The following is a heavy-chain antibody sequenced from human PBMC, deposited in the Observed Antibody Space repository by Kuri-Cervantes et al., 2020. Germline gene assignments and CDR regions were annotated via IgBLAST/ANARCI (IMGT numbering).Heavy chain of an antibody. CDR1: GFTFSSYG. CDR3: AREDTRRTLDS. CDR2: ISYDGSKK. J-gene: IGHJ4*02. V-gene: IGHV3-30*03. Sequence: GGSLRLSCAASGFTFSSYGMHWVRQAPGKGLEWVAVISYDGSKKYFADSVKGRFTIYRDNLENTLNLQMNSLRAEDTAVYYCAREDTRRTLDSWGQGTLVTVSS. D-gene: IGHD5-18*01.